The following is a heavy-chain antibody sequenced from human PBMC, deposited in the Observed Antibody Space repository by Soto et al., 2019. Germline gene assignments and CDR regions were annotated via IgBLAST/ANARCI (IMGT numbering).Heavy chain of an antibody. J-gene: IGHJ5*02. CDR2: ISAYNGNT. D-gene: IGHD1-1*01. CDR3: ARGTKLRGEFDP. Sequence: ASVKVSCKASGFTFTSYAISWVRQAPGQGLEWMGWISAYNGNTNYAQKLQGRVTMTTDTSTSTAYMELRSLRSDDTAVYYCARGTKLRGEFDPWGQGTLVTVSS. CDR1: GFTFTSYA. V-gene: IGHV1-18*01.